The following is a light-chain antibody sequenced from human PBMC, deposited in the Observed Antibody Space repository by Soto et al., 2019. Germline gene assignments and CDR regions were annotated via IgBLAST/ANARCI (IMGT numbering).Light chain of an antibody. CDR2: DAS. V-gene: IGKV3-20*01. CDR1: QSVSSSY. Sequence: EIVLTQSPGTLSLSPGERATLSCRASQSVSSSYLAWYQQKPGQAPRLLIYDASSRATGIPDRFSGSGSGTDFTLTISRLEPEDFTVYYCQQYGGSPPFTFGQRTKVEIK. J-gene: IGKJ1*01. CDR3: QQYGGSPPFT.